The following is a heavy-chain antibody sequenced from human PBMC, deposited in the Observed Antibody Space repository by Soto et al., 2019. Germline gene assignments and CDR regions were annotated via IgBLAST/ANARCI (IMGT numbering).Heavy chain of an antibody. Sequence: GASVKVSCKASGYTFTGYYMHWVRQAPGQGLEWMGWINPNSGGTNCAQKFQGRVTMTRDTSISTAYMELSRLRSDDTAVYYCARNHCTNGVCYDFDYWGQGTLVTVSS. D-gene: IGHD2-8*01. CDR2: INPNSGGT. CDR3: ARNHCTNGVCYDFDY. J-gene: IGHJ4*02. V-gene: IGHV1-2*02. CDR1: GYTFTGYY.